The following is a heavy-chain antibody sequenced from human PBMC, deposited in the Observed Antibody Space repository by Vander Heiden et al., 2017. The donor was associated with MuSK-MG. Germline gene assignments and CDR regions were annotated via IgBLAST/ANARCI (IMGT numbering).Heavy chain of an antibody. D-gene: IGHD3-3*01. J-gene: IGHJ4*02. CDR1: GGSIRSGGFY. CDR3: ARLWYYDFVGFHFDY. Sequence: QVQLQESGPGLVKPSQTLSLTCTVSGGSIRSGGFYWGWIRQHPEKGLEWVGHIHHSGRTYYNPSLKSRVTISVDTSKNQFSLKLSSVTAADTAVYYCARLWYYDFVGFHFDYWGQGTLVTVSS. V-gene: IGHV4-31*03. CDR2: IHHSGRT.